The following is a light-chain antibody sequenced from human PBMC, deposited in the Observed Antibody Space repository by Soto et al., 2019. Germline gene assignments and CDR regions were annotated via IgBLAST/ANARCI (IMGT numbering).Light chain of an antibody. CDR1: QSIRSD. CDR3: QQYNDWPWT. CDR2: GAS. J-gene: IGKJ1*01. V-gene: IGKV3-15*01. Sequence: EIVVTQSPATLSVYPGERATLSCRASQSIRSDLAWYQRRPGQAPRLLMYGASTRATGVPARFSGSVSGTEFTLTISSLQSEDFAVYYCQQYNDWPWTFGQGTKVEIK.